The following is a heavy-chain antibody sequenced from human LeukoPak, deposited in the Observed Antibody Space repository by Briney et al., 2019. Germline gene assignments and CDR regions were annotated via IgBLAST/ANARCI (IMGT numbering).Heavy chain of an antibody. D-gene: IGHD1-14*01. CDR2: INPNTGGT. V-gene: IGHV1-2*02. CDR3: ARATPTITTEY. Sequence: GASVKVSCKASGYTFTGYYMHWVRQAPGQGLEWMGWINPNTGGTNYAQNFQGRVTVTRDTSISTAYMELSSLRSDDTAVYYCARATPTITTEYWGQGTLVTVSS. CDR1: GYTFTGYY. J-gene: IGHJ4*02.